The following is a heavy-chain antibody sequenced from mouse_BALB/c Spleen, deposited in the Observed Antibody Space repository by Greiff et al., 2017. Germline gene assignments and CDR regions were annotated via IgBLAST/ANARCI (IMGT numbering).Heavy chain of an antibody. CDR2: ISTYYGDA. CDR3: ARWLLREGYFDY. V-gene: IGHV1S137*01. J-gene: IGHJ2*01. CDR1: GYTFTDYA. D-gene: IGHD2-3*01. Sequence: QVQLKQSGAELVRPGVSVKISCKGSGYTFTDYAMHWVKQSHAKSLEWIGVISTYYGDASYNQKFKGKATMTVDKSSSTAYMELARLTSEDSAIYYCARWLLREGYFDYWGQGTTLTVSS.